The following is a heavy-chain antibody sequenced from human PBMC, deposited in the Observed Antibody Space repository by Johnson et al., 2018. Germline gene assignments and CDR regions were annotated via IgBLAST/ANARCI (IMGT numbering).Heavy chain of an antibody. CDR1: GLTFSSYA. CDR2: ISGRGGST. J-gene: IGHJ6*03. CDR3: VKVGGNLVTAHTPFMTYYYYMDV. Sequence: EVQLVESGGGLVQPGGSLRLSCAASGLTFSSYAMSWVRPAPGKGLEWVSAISGRGGSTYYADSVQGRSTISRDNSKNTLYLQMNSLSAEDTAVYHCVKVGGNLVTAHTPFMTYYYYMDVWGKGTTVTVSS. V-gene: IGHV3-23*04. D-gene: IGHD2-21*02.